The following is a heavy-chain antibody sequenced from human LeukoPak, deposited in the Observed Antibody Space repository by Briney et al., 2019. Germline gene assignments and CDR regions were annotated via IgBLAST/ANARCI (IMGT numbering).Heavy chain of an antibody. CDR1: GGSISSGSYY. CDR3: ARNSGSWPHGYFDY. V-gene: IGHV4-61*02. Sequence: SETLSLTCTVSGGSISSGSYYWSWIRQPAGKGLEWIGRIYTSGSTNYNPSLKSRVTISVDTSKNQFSLKLSSVTAADTAVYYCARNSGSWPHGYFDYWGQGTLVTVSS. D-gene: IGHD6-13*01. CDR2: IYTSGST. J-gene: IGHJ4*02.